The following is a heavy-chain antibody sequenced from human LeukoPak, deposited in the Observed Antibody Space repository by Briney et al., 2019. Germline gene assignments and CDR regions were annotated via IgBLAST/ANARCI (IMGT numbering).Heavy chain of an antibody. D-gene: IGHD2-15*01. CDR1: GFTFSSYA. J-gene: IGHJ4*02. V-gene: IGHV3-30-3*01. CDR2: ISYDGSNK. CDR3: ARDHDGTIADNRFDY. Sequence: GGSLRLSCAASGFTFSSYAMHWVRQAPGKGLEWVAVISYDGSNKYYADSVKGRFTISRDNSKNTLYLQMNSLRAEDTAVYYCARDHDGTIADNRFDYWGQGTLVTVSS.